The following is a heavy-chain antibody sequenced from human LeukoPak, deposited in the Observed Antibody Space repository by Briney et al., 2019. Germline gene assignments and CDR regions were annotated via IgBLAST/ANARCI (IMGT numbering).Heavy chain of an antibody. CDR1: GYSFTNYW. Sequence: GESLKISCKGSGYSFTNYWIGWVRQMPGKGLEWMGIIYPADSDTRYSPSFQGQVTTSADKSISAAYLQWSSLKASDTAMYYCARSGDSYNYVYWGQGTLVTVSS. CDR3: ARSGDSYNYVY. D-gene: IGHD5-24*01. J-gene: IGHJ4*02. CDR2: IYPADSDT. V-gene: IGHV5-51*01.